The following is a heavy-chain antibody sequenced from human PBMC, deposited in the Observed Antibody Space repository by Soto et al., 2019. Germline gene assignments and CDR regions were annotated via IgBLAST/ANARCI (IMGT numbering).Heavy chain of an antibody. CDR2: IKQDGSAK. CDR1: GFTFSSYW. CDR3: ATGGRVPERYYCSSTSCYTWGYYYYGMDV. V-gene: IGHV3-7*01. J-gene: IGHJ6*02. D-gene: IGHD2-2*02. Sequence: PGGSLRLSCAASGFTFSSYWMSWVRQAPGKGLEWVANIKQDGSAKYYVDSVKGRFTISRDNAKNSLYLQINSLRAEDTAVYYCATGGRVPERYYCSSTSCYTWGYYYYGMDVWGQGTTVTVSS.